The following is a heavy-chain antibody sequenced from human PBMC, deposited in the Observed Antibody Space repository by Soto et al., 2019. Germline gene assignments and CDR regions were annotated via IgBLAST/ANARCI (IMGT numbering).Heavy chain of an antibody. D-gene: IGHD1-7*01. CDR2: IIPIFGTA. CDR1: GGTFSSYA. Sequence: ASVKVSCKASGGTFSSYAISWVRQAPGQGLEWMGGIIPIFGTANYAQKFQGRVTITADESTSTAYMELSSLRSEDTAVYYCARDRYNWNCNWFDPWGQGTLVTVSS. V-gene: IGHV1-69*13. J-gene: IGHJ5*02. CDR3: ARDRYNWNCNWFDP.